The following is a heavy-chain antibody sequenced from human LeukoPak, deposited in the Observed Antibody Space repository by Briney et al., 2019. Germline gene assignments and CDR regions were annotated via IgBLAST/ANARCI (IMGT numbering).Heavy chain of an antibody. CDR3: ASKITPGIAVAVDY. CDR2: ISSSSSYI. J-gene: IGHJ4*02. V-gene: IGHV3-21*01. CDR1: GFTFSSYS. Sequence: GGSLRLSCAASGFTFSSYSMNWVRQAPRKGLEWVSSISSSSSYIYYADSVKGRFTISRDNAKNSLYLQMNSLRAEDTAVYYCASKITPGIAVAVDYWGQGTLVTVSS. D-gene: IGHD6-19*01.